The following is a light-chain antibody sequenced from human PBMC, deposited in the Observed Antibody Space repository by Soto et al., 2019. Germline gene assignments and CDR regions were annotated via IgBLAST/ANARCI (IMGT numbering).Light chain of an antibody. Sequence: EIVMTQSPATLSVSPGERVTLSCRASQSVSSRLAWYQQKPGQSPRLLIYGASTRATGIPARFSGSGSGTEFTLTISSLQPEDFATYYCQQLNSYPRALTFGGGTKVEIK. CDR1: QSVSSR. CDR3: QQLNSYPRALT. CDR2: GAS. V-gene: IGKV3-15*01. J-gene: IGKJ4*01.